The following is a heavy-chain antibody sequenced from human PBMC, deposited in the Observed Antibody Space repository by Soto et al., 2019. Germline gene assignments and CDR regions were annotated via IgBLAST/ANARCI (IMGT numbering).Heavy chain of an antibody. CDR1: GGSISSNKW. J-gene: IGHJ6*02. CDR2: IYHSGST. CDR3: ARDDHIVVVPTSLGAMDV. D-gene: IGHD2-2*01. Sequence: PSETLSLTCAVYGGSISSNKWWSWVRQPPGKGLEWIGEIYHSGSTNYNPSLKSRVTISLDKSKNQFPLKLTSVTAADSAAYYCARDDHIVVVPTSLGAMDVWGQGTTVTVSS. V-gene: IGHV4-4*02.